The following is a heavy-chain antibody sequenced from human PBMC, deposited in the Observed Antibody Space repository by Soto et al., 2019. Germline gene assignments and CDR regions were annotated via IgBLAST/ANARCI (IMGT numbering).Heavy chain of an antibody. CDR1: GDSISSGDYY. CDR3: ARGPSVTTAYWSYDL. CDR2: IYYSGST. V-gene: IGHV4-31*03. J-gene: IGHJ2*01. Sequence: SETLSLTCIVSGDSISSGDYYWSWIRQDPGKGLEWIGYIYYSGSTYYNPTLKSRAIISVDTSKTQFSLNLRSVTAADTAVYYCARGPSVTTAYWSYDLWGRGTQVTVSS. D-gene: IGHD4-17*01.